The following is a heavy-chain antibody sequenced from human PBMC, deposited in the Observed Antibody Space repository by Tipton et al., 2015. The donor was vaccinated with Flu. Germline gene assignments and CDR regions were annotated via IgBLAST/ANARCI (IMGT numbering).Heavy chain of an antibody. CDR3: ARHFTAKNWFDP. Sequence: TLSLTCTVSGGSISSGSYYWSWIRQPAGKGLEWIGEINHGGSTYYNPSLTGRVSISGDSSKNQLFLKLRSVTAADTAIYYCARHFTAKNWFDPWGQGIQVTVSS. J-gene: IGHJ5*02. D-gene: IGHD3-3*02. CDR1: GGSISSGSYY. CDR2: INHGGST. V-gene: IGHV4-61*09.